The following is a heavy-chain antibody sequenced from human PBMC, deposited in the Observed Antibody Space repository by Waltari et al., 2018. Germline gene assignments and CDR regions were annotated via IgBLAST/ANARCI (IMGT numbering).Heavy chain of an antibody. CDR1: GGSISSGGYY. CDR3: ARGGIAAADLDS. Sequence: QVQLQESGPGLVKPSETLSLTCPVSGGSISSGGYYWTCTCPHPWRGLEWIGYIYHSGTTYYNPSLKSRVTISVDRSKNQLSLNLTSVTAADTAVYFCARGGIAAADLDSWGQGTLVTVSS. D-gene: IGHD6-13*01. CDR2: IYHSGTT. J-gene: IGHJ4*02. V-gene: IGHV4-30-2*01.